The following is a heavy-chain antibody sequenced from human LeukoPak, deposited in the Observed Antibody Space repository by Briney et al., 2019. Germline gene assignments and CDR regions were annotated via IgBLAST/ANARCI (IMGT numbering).Heavy chain of an antibody. CDR3: ARRRSSSWYYFDY. J-gene: IGHJ4*02. Sequence: SETLSLTCAVYGVSFSGYYWSWLRQPPGKGLEWIGEINHSGSNNYNPSLKSRVTIPVDTSKNQFSLKLSSVTAADRAVYYCARRRSSSWYYFDYWGQGTLVTVSS. V-gene: IGHV4-34*01. CDR2: INHSGSN. CDR1: GVSFSGYY. D-gene: IGHD6-13*01.